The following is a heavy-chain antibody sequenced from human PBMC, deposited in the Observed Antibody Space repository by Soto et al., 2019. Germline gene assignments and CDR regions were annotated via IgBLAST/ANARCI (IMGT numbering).Heavy chain of an antibody. CDR1: GFTFSNAW. CDR3: TPDSYSTMIVVRFDS. Sequence: GGSLRLSCAASGFTFSNAWINWVRQAPGKGLEWVGRIKSKTDGGTTDFAAPVKGRFAISRDDSKNMVYLQMNSLKTEDTGIYYCTPDSYSTMIVVRFDSWGHGTLVPVSS. CDR2: IKSKTDGGTT. D-gene: IGHD3-22*01. V-gene: IGHV3-15*07. J-gene: IGHJ4*01.